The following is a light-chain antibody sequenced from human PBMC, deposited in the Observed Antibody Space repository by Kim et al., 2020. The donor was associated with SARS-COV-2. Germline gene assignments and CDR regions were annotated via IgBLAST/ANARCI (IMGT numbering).Light chain of an antibody. J-gene: IGKJ3*01. CDR2: AAA. V-gene: IGKV1-27*01. CDR3: QKYNSGSFT. CDR1: KSISNY. Sequence: ASLGNNVTLTRRTHKSISNYLACYQHTPGKVPALLVYAAATLQSCAPTRCSRNGSGTDINLTNSYLQPEDVATYYSQKYNSGSFTFGPGTKVDI.